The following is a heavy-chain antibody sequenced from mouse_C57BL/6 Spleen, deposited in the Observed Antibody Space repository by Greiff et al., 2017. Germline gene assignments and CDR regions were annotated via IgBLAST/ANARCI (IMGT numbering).Heavy chain of an antibody. CDR2: ISYDGSN. Sequence: EVQLQESGPGLVKPSQSLSLTCSVTGYSITSGYYWNWIRQFPGNKLEWMGYISYDGSNNYNPSLKNRISITRDTSKNQFFLKLNSVTTEDTATYYCARDKDSSGYGFAYWGQGTLVTVSA. V-gene: IGHV3-6*01. J-gene: IGHJ3*01. CDR1: GYSITSGYY. D-gene: IGHD3-2*02. CDR3: ARDKDSSGYGFAY.